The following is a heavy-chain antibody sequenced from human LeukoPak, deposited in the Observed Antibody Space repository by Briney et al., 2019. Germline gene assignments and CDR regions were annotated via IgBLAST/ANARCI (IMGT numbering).Heavy chain of an antibody. V-gene: IGHV3-48*03. Sequence: GGSLRLSCAASGFTFSSYEMNWVRQAPGKGLEWVSYISSSGSTIYYADSVKGRFTISGDNAKNSLYLQMNSLRAEGTAVYYCARGGVPEYYYDSSAYFDYWGQGTLVTVSS. J-gene: IGHJ4*02. CDR2: ISSSGSTI. D-gene: IGHD3-22*01. CDR1: GFTFSSYE. CDR3: ARGGVPEYYYDSSAYFDY.